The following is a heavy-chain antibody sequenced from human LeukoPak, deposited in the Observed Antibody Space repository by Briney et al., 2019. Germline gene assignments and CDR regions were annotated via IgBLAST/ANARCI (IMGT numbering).Heavy chain of an antibody. Sequence: SETLSLTCSVSGGSISSYYWSWIRQPPGKGLEWIGYIHHSGSTNYNPSLKSRVTISVDTSKTQFSLKLSSVTAADTAVYYCARDEGYYFDYWGQGTLVTVSS. CDR2: IHHSGST. CDR3: ARDEGYYFDY. V-gene: IGHV4-59*01. J-gene: IGHJ4*02. CDR1: GGSISSYY.